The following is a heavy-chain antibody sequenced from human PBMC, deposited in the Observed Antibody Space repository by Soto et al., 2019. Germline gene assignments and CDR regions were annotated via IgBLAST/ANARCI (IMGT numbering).Heavy chain of an antibody. CDR2: ISAYNGNT. J-gene: IGHJ3*02. CDR3: ARDREVVTSDAFDI. CDR1: GYTFTSYG. D-gene: IGHD2-21*02. V-gene: IGHV1-18*01. Sequence: ASVKVSCKASGYTFTSYGISWVRQAPGQGLEWMGWISAYNGNTNYAQKLQGRVTMTTDTSTSTAYTELRSLRSDDTAVYYCARDREVVTSDAFDIWGQGTMVTVSS.